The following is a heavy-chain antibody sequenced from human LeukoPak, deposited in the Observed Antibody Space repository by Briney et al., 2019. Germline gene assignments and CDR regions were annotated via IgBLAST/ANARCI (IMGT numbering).Heavy chain of an antibody. V-gene: IGHV3-33*01. CDR3: ARTGNALPHFDY. Sequence: GGSLRLSCAASGCTFSSYGMHWGRQAPPKGLGRVAVIWYDGSNKTYSDSVKSRCTISRDNSKNTLYLQMNSLRAEEATAYYFARTGNALPHFDYWGQGTLVTVSS. CDR2: IWYDGSNK. D-gene: IGHD1-1*01. J-gene: IGHJ4*02. CDR1: GCTFSSYG.